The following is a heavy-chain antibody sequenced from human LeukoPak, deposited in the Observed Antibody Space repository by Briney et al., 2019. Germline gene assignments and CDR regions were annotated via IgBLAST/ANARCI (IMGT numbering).Heavy chain of an antibody. J-gene: IGHJ4*02. V-gene: IGHV6-1*01. CDR1: GDIVSSNSAA. CDR3: ARDPYYYDSSGFDY. D-gene: IGHD3-22*01. Sequence: LSQTLSLTCAISGDIVSSNSAAWNWIRQSPSRGLEWLGRTYYRSKWYNDYAVSAKSRITINPDTSKNQFSLQLNSVTPEDTAVYYCARDPYYYDSSGFDYWGQGTLVTVSS. CDR2: TYYRSKWYN.